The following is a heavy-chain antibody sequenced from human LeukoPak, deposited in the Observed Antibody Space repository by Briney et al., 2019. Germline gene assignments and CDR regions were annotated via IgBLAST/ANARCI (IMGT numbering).Heavy chain of an antibody. V-gene: IGHV4-59*01. D-gene: IGHD2-15*01. CDR1: GGSISSYY. CDR2: IYYSGST. CDR3: ARSVCSGGSCYSYYFDY. Sequence: SETLSLTCTVSGGSISSYYWSWIRQPPGKGLEWIGYIYYSGSTNYNPSLKSRVTISVDTSKNQFSLRLSSVTAADTAVYYCARSVCSGGSCYSYYFDYWGREPWSPSPQ. J-gene: IGHJ4*02.